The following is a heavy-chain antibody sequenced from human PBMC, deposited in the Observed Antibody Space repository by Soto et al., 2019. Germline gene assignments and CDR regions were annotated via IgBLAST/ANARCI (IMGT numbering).Heavy chain of an antibody. CDR3: TVRIIGYSYGYDPEYYFDY. J-gene: IGHJ4*02. CDR2: INPSGGST. V-gene: IGHV1-46*01. D-gene: IGHD5-18*01. CDR1: GYTFTSYY. Sequence: GASVKVSCKASGYTFTSYYMHWVRQAPGQGLEWMGIINPSGGSTSYAQKFQGRVTMTRDTSTSTVYMELSSLRSEDTAVYYCTVRIIGYSYGYDPEYYFDYWGQGTLVTVSS.